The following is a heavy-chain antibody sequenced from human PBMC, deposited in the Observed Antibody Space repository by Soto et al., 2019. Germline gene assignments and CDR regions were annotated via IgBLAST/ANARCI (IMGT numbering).Heavy chain of an antibody. D-gene: IGHD3-10*01. CDR1: GGSISSGDYY. J-gene: IGHJ4*02. CDR2: IYYSGST. Sequence: LSLTCTVSGGSISSGDYYWSWIRQPPGKGLEWIGYIYYSGSTYYNPSLKSRVTISVDTSKNQFSLKLSSVTAADTAVYYCARDGRVGELLRGFDYWGQGTLVTVSS. CDR3: ARDGRVGELLRGFDY. V-gene: IGHV4-30-4*01.